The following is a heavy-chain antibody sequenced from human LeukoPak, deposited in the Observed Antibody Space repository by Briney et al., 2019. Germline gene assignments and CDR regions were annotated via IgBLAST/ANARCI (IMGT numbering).Heavy chain of an antibody. Sequence: GGSLRLSCATSGFIFSNYWMSWVRQAPGKGLEWVANIKQDGSETYYVDSVKGRFTISRDNAKNSLYLQMNSLRAEDTAVYYCAREGSVGYFDYWGQGTLVTVSS. CDR3: AREGSVGYFDY. J-gene: IGHJ4*02. CDR2: IKQDGSET. D-gene: IGHD1-26*01. V-gene: IGHV3-7*01. CDR1: GFIFSNYW.